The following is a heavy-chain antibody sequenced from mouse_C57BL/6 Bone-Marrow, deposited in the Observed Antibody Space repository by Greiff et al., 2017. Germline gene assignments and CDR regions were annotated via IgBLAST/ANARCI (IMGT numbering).Heavy chain of an antibody. D-gene: IGHD1-1*01. CDR3: ALYYGSSYGYFDV. CDR1: GYTFTSYW. V-gene: IGHV1-59*01. CDR2: IDPSDSYP. Sequence: VQLQQPGAELVRPGTSVKLSCKASGYTFTSYWMHWVKQRPGQGLEWIGVIDPSDSYPNYNQQFKGKATLTVDTSSSTAYMQLSSLTSEDSSVYYCALYYGSSYGYFDVWGTGTTVTVSS. J-gene: IGHJ1*03.